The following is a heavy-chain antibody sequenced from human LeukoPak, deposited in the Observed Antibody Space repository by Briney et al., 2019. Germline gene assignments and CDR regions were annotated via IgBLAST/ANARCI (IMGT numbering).Heavy chain of an antibody. CDR3: ARSCSSSWFYFDY. J-gene: IGHJ4*02. V-gene: IGHV3-48*03. D-gene: IGHD6-13*01. CDR1: GFTFSSYE. CDR2: INSSGSTI. Sequence: GGSLRLSCAASGFTFSSYEMNWVRQAPGKGLEWVSYINSSGSTIYYADSVKGRFTISRDNAKHSLYLQMNSLRAEDTAVYYCARSCSSSWFYFDYWGQGTLVTVSS.